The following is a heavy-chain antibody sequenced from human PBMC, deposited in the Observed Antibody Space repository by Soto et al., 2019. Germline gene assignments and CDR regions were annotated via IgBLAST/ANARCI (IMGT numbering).Heavy chain of an antibody. D-gene: IGHD3-3*01. V-gene: IGHV3-48*01. CDR3: ARVQADFWSGSQSNYYYYMDV. CDR2: ISGDGNTI. CDR1: GFTFNSYS. Sequence: GGSLRLSRAASGFTFNSYSMNWVRQAPGKGLEWVSYISGDGNTIYYADSVRGRFTISRDNAKNSLYLQMSSLRAGDTAVYYCARVQADFWSGSQSNYYYYMDVWGKGTTVTVSS. J-gene: IGHJ6*03.